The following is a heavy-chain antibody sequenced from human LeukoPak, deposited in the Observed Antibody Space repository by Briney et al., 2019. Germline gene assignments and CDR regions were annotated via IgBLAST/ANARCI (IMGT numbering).Heavy chain of an antibody. J-gene: IGHJ4*02. CDR2: ISYDGSNK. CDR3: ARGYSGYDYYFDY. Sequence: PGRSLRLSCAASGFTFSSYAMHWVRQAPGKGLEWVAVISYDGSNKYYADSVKGRFTISRDNSKNTQYLQMNSLRAEDTAVYYCARGYSGYDYYFDYWGQGTLVTVSS. CDR1: GFTFSSYA. V-gene: IGHV3-30-3*01. D-gene: IGHD5-12*01.